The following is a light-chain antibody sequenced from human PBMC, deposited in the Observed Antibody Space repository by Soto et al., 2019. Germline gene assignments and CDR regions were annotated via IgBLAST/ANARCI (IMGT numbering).Light chain of an antibody. CDR2: RNN. CDR1: SSNIGSDY. J-gene: IGLJ1*01. V-gene: IGLV1-47*01. Sequence: QSVLTQPPSASGTPGQRVTISCSGSSSNIGSDYVYWYQQFPGTAPKLLIYRNNQRPSGVPDRFSGSKSGTSASLAISGLRSEDEADYYCAAWDDSLSGYFFGTGTKVTVL. CDR3: AAWDDSLSGYF.